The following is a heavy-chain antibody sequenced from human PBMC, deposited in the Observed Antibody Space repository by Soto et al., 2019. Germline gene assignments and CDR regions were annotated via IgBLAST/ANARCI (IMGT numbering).Heavy chain of an antibody. CDR1: RIVVSGGG. CDR2: MSSSGGST. Sequence: PGCSERHSFAAARIVVSGGGRSRDSKAPEKGLEWVTAMSSSGGSTYYADSVKGRFTISRDNSKNTMYLQMNRLRAEDTAVYYCAKDPRYGSGSPEAYGMDAWGQRTTVTVS. J-gene: IGHJ6*02. CDR3: AKDPRYGSGSPEAYGMDA. V-gene: IGHV3-23*01. D-gene: IGHD3-10*01.